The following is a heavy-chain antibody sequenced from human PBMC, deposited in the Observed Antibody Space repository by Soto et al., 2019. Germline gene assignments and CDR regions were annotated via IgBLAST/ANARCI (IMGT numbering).Heavy chain of an antibody. CDR2: IGTAGDT. D-gene: IGHD6-19*01. V-gene: IGHV3-13*04. Sequence: EVQLVESGGGLVQPGGSLRLPCAASGFTFSSYDMHWVRQATGKGLEWVSAIGTAGDTYYPGSVKGRFTISRENAKNSLYLQMNSLRAGDTAVYYCARGRVAGDFDYWGQGTLVTVSS. J-gene: IGHJ4*02. CDR1: GFTFSSYD. CDR3: ARGRVAGDFDY.